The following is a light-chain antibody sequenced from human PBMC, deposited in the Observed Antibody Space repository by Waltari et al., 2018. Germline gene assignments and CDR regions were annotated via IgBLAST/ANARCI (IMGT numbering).Light chain of an antibody. J-gene: IGKJ1*01. CDR1: QSIGSN. CDR2: GAS. Sequence: DIVMTQSAATLSVSPGERATLSCRASQSIGSNLAWYQHKPGQAPRFLIYGASTRATGSPARFSGSGSGTEFTLTISSLQSADFAVYYCQQYNNWPETFGQGTKVEIK. V-gene: IGKV3-15*01. CDR3: QQYNNWPET.